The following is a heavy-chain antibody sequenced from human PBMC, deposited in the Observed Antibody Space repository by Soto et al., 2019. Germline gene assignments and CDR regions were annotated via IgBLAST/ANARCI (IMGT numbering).Heavy chain of an antibody. CDR2: IYWDDDK. CDR1: AFSLSTGGVG. D-gene: IGHD2-21*02. Sequence: SGPTLVSPTQTLTLTCTFSAFSLSTGGVGVGWIRQPPGKALEWLALIYWDDDKRYSPSLRSRLTITKDTSKNQVVLTMTNMDPVDTATYYCIQSRCGGDCLQSYASYCYYGMDVWGQGTTVTVSS. CDR3: IQSRCGGDCLQSYASYCYYGMDV. J-gene: IGHJ6*02. V-gene: IGHV2-5*02.